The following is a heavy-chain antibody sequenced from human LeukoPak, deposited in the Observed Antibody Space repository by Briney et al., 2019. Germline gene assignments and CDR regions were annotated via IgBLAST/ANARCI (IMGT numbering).Heavy chain of an antibody. CDR3: ARDRFPYSSSWYTEMDV. CDR2: ISGDGRNI. D-gene: IGHD6-13*01. V-gene: IGHV3-74*01. J-gene: IGHJ6*04. Sequence: GGSLRLSCVASGFTFSSYWMHWVRQDPRKGLVWVSRISGDGRNINYADSVKGRFTISRDNSKNTLYLQMNSLRAEDTAVYYCARDRFPYSSSWYTEMDVWGKGTTATVSS. CDR1: GFTFSSYW.